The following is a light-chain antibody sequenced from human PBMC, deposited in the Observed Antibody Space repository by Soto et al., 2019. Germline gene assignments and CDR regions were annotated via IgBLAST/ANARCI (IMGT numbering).Light chain of an antibody. CDR1: QSISIW. Sequence: IQMTQSPSTLSASVGDRVTITCRASQSISIWLAWYQQKPGRAPKLLIQKASSLESEVPSRFSGSGSGTEFTLTINSLQPDVSATYYCQQYNSDSTFGQGTKVEIK. CDR3: QQYNSDST. J-gene: IGKJ1*01. V-gene: IGKV1-5*03. CDR2: KAS.